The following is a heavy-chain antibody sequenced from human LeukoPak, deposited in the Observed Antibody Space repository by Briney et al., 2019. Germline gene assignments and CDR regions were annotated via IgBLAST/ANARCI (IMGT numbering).Heavy chain of an antibody. J-gene: IGHJ6*03. CDR3: ARGLKGTYYMDV. CDR1: GFTFSSYE. Sequence: GGSLRLSCAASGFTFSSYEMNWVRQAPGKGLEWVSSISSSSSYIYYADSVKGRFTISRDNAKNSLYLQMNSLRAEDTAVYYCARGLKGTYYMDVWGKGTTVTVSS. D-gene: IGHD3-10*01. CDR2: ISSSSSYI. V-gene: IGHV3-21*01.